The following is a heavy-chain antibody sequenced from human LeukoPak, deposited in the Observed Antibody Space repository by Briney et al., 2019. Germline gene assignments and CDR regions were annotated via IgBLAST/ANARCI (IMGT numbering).Heavy chain of an antibody. D-gene: IGHD3-3*01. CDR2: VNCNSGNT. V-gene: IGHV1-8*01. Sequence: ASVKVSCKASGYTFTSYDINWVRQAPGQGLEWMGWVNCNSGNTGNIQKFQGRVTMTADSSTSTAYMELSSLRSDDTAVYYCARDPRDWSGKDDALDVWGQGTMVTVSS. J-gene: IGHJ3*01. CDR3: ARDPRDWSGKDDALDV. CDR1: GYTFTSYD.